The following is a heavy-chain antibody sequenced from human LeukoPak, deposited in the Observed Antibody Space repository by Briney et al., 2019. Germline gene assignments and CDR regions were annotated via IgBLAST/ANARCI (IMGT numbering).Heavy chain of an antibody. CDR1: GFTFSSHA. D-gene: IGHD2-2*01. CDR3: AKVQMSTGWTFDF. Sequence: PGGSLRLSCAASGFTFSSHAMSWVRQAPGKGLEWVSSIDGSGDNRYYADSVKGRFTISRDNSGNTLYLQLRGLGAEDTATYYCAKVQMSTGWTFDFWGQGSLVTVSS. J-gene: IGHJ4*02. CDR2: IDGSGDNR. V-gene: IGHV3-23*01.